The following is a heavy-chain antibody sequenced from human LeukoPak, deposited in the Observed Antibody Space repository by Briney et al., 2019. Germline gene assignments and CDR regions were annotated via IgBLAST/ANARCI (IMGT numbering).Heavy chain of an antibody. CDR2: ISAYNGNT. D-gene: IGHD2-15*01. CDR1: GYTFTSYG. Sequence: ASVKVSCKASGYTFTSYGISWVRQAPGQGLEWMGWISAYNGNTNYAQKLQGRVTMTRDTSISTAYMELSRLRSDDTAVYYCARETIYCSGGSCYFDYWGQGTLVTVSS. V-gene: IGHV1-18*01. J-gene: IGHJ4*02. CDR3: ARETIYCSGGSCYFDY.